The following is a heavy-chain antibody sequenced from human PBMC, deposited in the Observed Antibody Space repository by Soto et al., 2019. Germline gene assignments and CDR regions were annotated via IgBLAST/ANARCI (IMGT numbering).Heavy chain of an antibody. D-gene: IGHD3-22*01. CDR3: ATTGPYSSGNN. V-gene: IGHV4-4*02. CDR1: GTSVFGANW. CDR2: IHSSGKT. J-gene: IGHJ4*02. Sequence: QVHLQESGPGLVHPLETLSLTCTVSGTSVFGANWWGWVRQPPGKGLEWIGEIHSSGKTDYNPSLKSRVTISVDMSKNEFSLKLTSVTAAHTAVYYCATTGPYSSGNNWGQGTLVAVS.